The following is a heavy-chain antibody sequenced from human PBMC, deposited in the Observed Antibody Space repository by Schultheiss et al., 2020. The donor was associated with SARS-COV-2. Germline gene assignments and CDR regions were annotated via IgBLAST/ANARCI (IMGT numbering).Heavy chain of an antibody. J-gene: IGHJ5*02. CDR2: INPSGGST. CDR1: GYTFTGYY. D-gene: IGHD5-12*01. CDR3: AKGGYSDYDFFQLDP. V-gene: IGHV1-46*01. Sequence: ASVKVSCKASGYTFTGYYMHWVRQAPGQGLEWMGIINPSGGSTSYAQKFQGRVTMTRDTSTSTVYMELSSLRSEDTAVYYCAKGGYSDYDFFQLDPWGQGTLVTVSS.